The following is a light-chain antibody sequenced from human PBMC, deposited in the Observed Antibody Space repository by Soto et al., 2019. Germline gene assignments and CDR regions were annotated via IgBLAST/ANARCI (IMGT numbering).Light chain of an antibody. V-gene: IGLV2-14*01. Sequence: QSVLTQPASVSGSPGQSITISCAGTSSDVGAYNYVSWYQQHPGKAPKVIIYQVSNRPSGVSNRFSGSKSGSTASLTISGLQTEDEADYYCSSYTSTDTHVAFGGGTQLTVL. CDR3: SSYTSTDTHVA. CDR1: SSDVGAYNY. J-gene: IGLJ2*01. CDR2: QVS.